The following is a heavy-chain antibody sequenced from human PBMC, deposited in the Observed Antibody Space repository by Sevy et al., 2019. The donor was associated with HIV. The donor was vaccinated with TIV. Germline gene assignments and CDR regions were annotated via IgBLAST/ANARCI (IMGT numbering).Heavy chain of an antibody. CDR1: GFTFSAYW. D-gene: IGHD6-13*01. CDR2: IKEDGSEK. Sequence: GGSLRLSCAASGFTFSAYWMSWVRQAPGKGLEWVANIKEDGSEKYYVEFVKGRFTISRDNAKNSLDLQMNSLRAEDTALYYCVRYAATGTLGYWGQGTLVTVSS. CDR3: VRYAATGTLGY. V-gene: IGHV3-7*01. J-gene: IGHJ4*02.